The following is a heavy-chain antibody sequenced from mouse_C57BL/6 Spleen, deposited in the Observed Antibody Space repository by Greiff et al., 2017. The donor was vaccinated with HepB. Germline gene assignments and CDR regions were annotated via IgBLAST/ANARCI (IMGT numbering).Heavy chain of an antibody. CDR1: GFSFNTYA. J-gene: IGHJ3*01. Sequence: EVMLVESGGGLVQPKGSLKLSCAASGFSFNTYAMNWVRQAPGKGLEWVARIRSKSNNYATYYAESVKDRFTISRDDSESMLYLQMNNLKTEDTAMYYGVRPHYGSYDWFAYWGQGTLVTVSA. CDR3: VRPHYGSYDWFAY. D-gene: IGHD2-1*01. V-gene: IGHV10-1*01. CDR2: IRSKSNNYAT.